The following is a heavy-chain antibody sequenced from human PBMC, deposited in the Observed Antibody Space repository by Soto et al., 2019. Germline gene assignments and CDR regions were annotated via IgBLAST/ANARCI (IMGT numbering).Heavy chain of an antibody. Sequence: QVRLVQSGAEVKKPGSSVKVSCKASGGTFSSYAISWVRQAPGQGLEWMGGIIPIFGTANYAQKFQGRVTITADESTSTAYMGLSSLRSEDTAVYYCAREKAGGSGSLGGMDVWGQGTTVTGSS. J-gene: IGHJ6*02. V-gene: IGHV1-69*01. CDR2: IIPIFGTA. D-gene: IGHD3-10*01. CDR1: GGTFSSYA. CDR3: AREKAGGSGSLGGMDV.